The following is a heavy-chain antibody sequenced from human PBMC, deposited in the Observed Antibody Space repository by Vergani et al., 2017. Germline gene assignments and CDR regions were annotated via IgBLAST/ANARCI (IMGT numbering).Heavy chain of an antibody. D-gene: IGHD3-22*01. CDR3: AREDFDSSGYFDY. CDR2: IIPILGIA. CDR1: GGTFSSYT. V-gene: IGHV1-69*02. Sequence: QVQLVQSGAEVKKPGSSVKVSCKASGGTFSSYTISWVRQAPGQGLEWMGRIIPILGIANYAQKFQGRVTITADKSTSTAYMELSSLGSEVTAVYYCAREDFDSSGYFDYWGQGTLVTVSS. J-gene: IGHJ4*02.